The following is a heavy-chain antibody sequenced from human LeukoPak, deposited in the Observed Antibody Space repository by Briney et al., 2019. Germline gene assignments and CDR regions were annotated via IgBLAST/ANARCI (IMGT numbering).Heavy chain of an antibody. CDR2: IRYDGSNK. CDR1: GFTFSSYG. CDR3: ALIGVVIPPDTYDV. J-gene: IGHJ3*01. D-gene: IGHD2-21*01. Sequence: PGGSLRLSCAASGFTFSSYGMHWVRQAPGKGLEWVAFIRYDGSNKYYADSVKGRFTVSRDNSKKTLYLQMDSLRTEDTAFYYCALIGVVIPPDTYDVWGQGTLVTVS. V-gene: IGHV3-30*02.